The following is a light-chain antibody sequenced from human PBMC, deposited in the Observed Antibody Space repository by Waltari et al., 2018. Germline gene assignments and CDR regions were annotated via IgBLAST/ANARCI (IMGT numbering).Light chain of an antibody. Sequence: DILMTQSPSTLSASVGDRVTITCRASQSINTYLAWYQKRPGKAPKLLIYGASTLESGVPGRFSGTGSGTEFTLTISSLQPDDFATYYCQRYNSYANTFGQGTKVDIK. CDR1: QSINTY. CDR2: GAS. V-gene: IGKV1-5*01. J-gene: IGKJ2*01. CDR3: QRYNSYANT.